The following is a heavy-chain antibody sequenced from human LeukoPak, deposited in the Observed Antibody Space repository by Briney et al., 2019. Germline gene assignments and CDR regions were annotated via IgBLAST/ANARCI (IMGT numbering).Heavy chain of an antibody. D-gene: IGHD3-10*01. J-gene: IGHJ4*02. V-gene: IGHV3-30*03. CDR2: ISYDGSNK. CDR3: ARGEWGWYHIDY. Sequence: GGSLRLSCAASGFTFSSYGMHWVRQAPGKGLEWVAVISYDGSNKYYADSVKGRFTISRDNSKNTLHLQMNSLRAEDTAVYYCARGEWGWYHIDYWGQGTLVTVYS. CDR1: GFTFSSYG.